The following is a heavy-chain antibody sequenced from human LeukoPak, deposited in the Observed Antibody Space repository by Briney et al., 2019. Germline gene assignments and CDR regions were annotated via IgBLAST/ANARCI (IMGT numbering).Heavy chain of an antibody. CDR2: INHSGST. Sequence: SETLSLTCVVYGGSFSGYYWSWIRQPPGKGLEWIGEINHSGSTNYNPSLKSRVTISVDTSKNQFSLKLSSVTAADTAVYYCARGRDYGDTDWGQGTLVAVSS. CDR3: ARGRDYGDTD. V-gene: IGHV4-34*01. CDR1: GGSFSGYY. D-gene: IGHD4-17*01. J-gene: IGHJ4*02.